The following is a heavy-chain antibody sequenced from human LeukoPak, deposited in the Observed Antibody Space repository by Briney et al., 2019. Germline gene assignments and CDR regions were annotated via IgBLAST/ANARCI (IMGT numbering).Heavy chain of an antibody. V-gene: IGHV4-59*01. Sequence: PSETLSLTCTVSGGSISSYYWSWIRQPPGKGLEWIGYIYYSGSTNYNPSPKSRVTISVDTSKNQFSLKLSSVTAADTAVYYCARSPLYSYGFYYFDYWGQGTLVTVSS. CDR1: GGSISSYY. CDR3: ARSPLYSYGFYYFDY. CDR2: IYYSGST. J-gene: IGHJ4*02. D-gene: IGHD5-18*01.